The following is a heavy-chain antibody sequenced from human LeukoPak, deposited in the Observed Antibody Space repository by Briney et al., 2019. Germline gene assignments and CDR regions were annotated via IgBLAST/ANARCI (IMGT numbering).Heavy chain of an antibody. V-gene: IGHV4-34*01. CDR3: ARGRKFGSAFEY. CDR1: GGSFSGYY. J-gene: IGHJ4*02. Sequence: SETLSLTCAVYGGSFSGYYWSWIRQPPGKGLEWIGEINHSGSTNYNPSLKSRVTISVDTSKNQFSLKLSSVTAADTAVYYCARGRKFGSAFEYWGQGTLVTVSS. CDR2: INHSGST. D-gene: IGHD3-10*01.